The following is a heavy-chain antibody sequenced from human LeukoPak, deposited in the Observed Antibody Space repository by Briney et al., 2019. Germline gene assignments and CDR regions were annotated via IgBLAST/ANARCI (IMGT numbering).Heavy chain of an antibody. J-gene: IGHJ4*02. CDR2: ISSSSSSV. Sequence: GGSLRLSCAASGFTFNSYSMNWVRQAPGKGLEWVSSISSSSSSVYYADSVKGRFTISRDNAKNSLYLQMNSLRAEDTAVYYCARASGDIVETATMGSYWGQGTLVTVSS. CDR3: ARASGDIVETATMGSY. V-gene: IGHV3-21*01. D-gene: IGHD5-18*01. CDR1: GFTFNSYS.